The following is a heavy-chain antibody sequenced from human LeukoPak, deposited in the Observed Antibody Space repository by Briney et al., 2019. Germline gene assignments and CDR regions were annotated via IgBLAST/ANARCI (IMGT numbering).Heavy chain of an antibody. CDR1: GGSISSSSYY. J-gene: IGHJ6*03. D-gene: IGHD6-13*01. V-gene: IGHV4-39*07. CDR2: IYYSGST. CDR3: ARDRVGQQLVGRKYYYMDV. Sequence: PSETLSLTCTVSGGSISSSSYYWGWIRQPPGKGLEWIGSIYYSGSTYYNPSLKSRVTISVDTSKNQFSLKLSSVTAADTAVYYCARDRVGQQLVGRKYYYMDVWGKGTTVTISS.